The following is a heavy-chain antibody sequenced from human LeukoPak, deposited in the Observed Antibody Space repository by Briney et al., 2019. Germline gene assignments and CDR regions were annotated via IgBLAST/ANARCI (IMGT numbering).Heavy chain of an antibody. CDR2: IYYSGST. CDR3: TRHRCNGGSCYSGLDY. V-gene: IGHV4-39*01. CDR1: GGSISSYY. Sequence: SETLSLTCTVSGGSISSYYWSWIRQPPGKGLEWIGSIYYSGSTYYNPSLKSRVTISVDTSKNQLSLKLNSVTAADTAVYFCTRHRCNGGSCYSGLDYWGQGSLVTVSS. D-gene: IGHD2-15*01. J-gene: IGHJ4*02.